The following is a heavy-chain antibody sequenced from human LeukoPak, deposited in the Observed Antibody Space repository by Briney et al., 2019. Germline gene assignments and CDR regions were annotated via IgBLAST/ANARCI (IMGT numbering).Heavy chain of an antibody. CDR2: ISSSSSYI. D-gene: IGHD6-13*01. CDR1: GFTFSSYS. CDR3: ARSPREGWWAAAGRLDAFDI. V-gene: IGHV3-21*01. Sequence: PGGSLRLSCAASGFTFSSYSMNWVRQAPGKGLEWLSSISSSSSYISYADSGEGRFTSSRDNAKNSLYLQMTSLRAEDTAVYYCARSPREGWWAAAGRLDAFDIWGQGTMVTVSS. J-gene: IGHJ3*02.